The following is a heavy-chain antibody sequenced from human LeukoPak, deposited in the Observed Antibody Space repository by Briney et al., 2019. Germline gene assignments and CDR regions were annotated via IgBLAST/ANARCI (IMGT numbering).Heavy chain of an antibody. Sequence: PGGSLRLSCAASGFTFSSCAMNWVRQAPGKGLEWVSGIVSSTGDTFYADSVEGRFTISRDNSKNVVSLQLNSLRVEDTAIYYCAKGRHDLGGYPIDYWGQGILVTVSS. J-gene: IGHJ4*02. CDR3: AKGRHDLGGYPIDY. CDR1: GFTFSSCA. V-gene: IGHV3-23*01. D-gene: IGHD3-22*01. CDR2: IVSSTGDT.